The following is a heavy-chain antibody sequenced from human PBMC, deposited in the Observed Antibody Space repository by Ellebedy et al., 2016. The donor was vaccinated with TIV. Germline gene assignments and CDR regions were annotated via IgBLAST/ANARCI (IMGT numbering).Heavy chain of an antibody. Sequence: ASVKVSXKASGYTFTSYDINWVRQATGQGLEWMGWMNPNSGNTGYAQKFQGRVTMTRNTSISTAYMELSSLRSEDTAVYYCARGGVLLYWPIYYYGMDVWGQGTTVTVSS. CDR3: ARGGVLLYWPIYYYGMDV. J-gene: IGHJ6*02. V-gene: IGHV1-8*01. CDR2: MNPNSGNT. CDR1: GYTFTSYD. D-gene: IGHD2-2*02.